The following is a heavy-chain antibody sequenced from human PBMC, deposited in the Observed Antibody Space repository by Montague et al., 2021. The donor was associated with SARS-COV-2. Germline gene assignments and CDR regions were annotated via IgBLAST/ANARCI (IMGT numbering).Heavy chain of an antibody. CDR3: ATVAVVPFVYFDS. Sequence: SETLSLTCNVSGYSISGGSYWGWLRQPPRKVLQLIGSFYQSDRYXNPSLKSRVTISVDTSKNQFSLTLTSVTAPDTAIYYCATVAVVPFVYFDSWSQGTLDTVSS. V-gene: IGHV4-38-2*02. J-gene: IGHJ4*02. CDR2: FYQSDR. D-gene: IGHD2-21*01. CDR1: GYSISGGSY.